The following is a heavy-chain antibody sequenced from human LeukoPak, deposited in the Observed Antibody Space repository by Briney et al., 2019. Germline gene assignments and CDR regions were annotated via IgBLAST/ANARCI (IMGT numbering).Heavy chain of an antibody. V-gene: IGHV4-39*01. Sequence: SETLSLTCTVSGGPISSTNSYWGWIRQPPGKGLEWIGSVYYSGSTHYNPSLKSRVSISVDTSRSEFSLRLRSVTAGDTAIYYCARNRSDCSSGSCSFTGFDSWGQGILVTVSS. CDR3: ARNRSDCSSGSCSFTGFDS. J-gene: IGHJ4*02. CDR1: GGPISSTNSY. CDR2: VYYSGST. D-gene: IGHD2-15*01.